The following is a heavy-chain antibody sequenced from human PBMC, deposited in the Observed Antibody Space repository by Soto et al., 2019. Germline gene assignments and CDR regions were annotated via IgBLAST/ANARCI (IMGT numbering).Heavy chain of an antibody. CDR3: AGGGSVVVATRRLMDV. CDR2: INYNGNT. Sequence: SETLSLTCTVSGASISSHYWSWIRQAPGKGLEWIANINYNGNTNYNPSLKSRVTISVDTSKNQFSLTVISVTAADTAVYYCAGGGSVVVATRRLMDVWGRGTTVTVSS. D-gene: IGHD2-2*01. J-gene: IGHJ6*03. CDR1: GASISSHY. V-gene: IGHV4-59*08.